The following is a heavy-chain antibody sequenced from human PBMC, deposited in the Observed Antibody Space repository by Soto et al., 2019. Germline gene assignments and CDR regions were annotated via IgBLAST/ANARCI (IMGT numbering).Heavy chain of an antibody. D-gene: IGHD2-15*01. V-gene: IGHV1-2*04. CDR1: GYTFTGYY. Sequence: QVQLVQSGAEVRKPGAAVKFACKASGYTFTGYYMHWVRQATGQGLEWMGWINPNSGGTNYAQKFQGWVTMTRDTSISTAYMELSRLRSDDTAVYYCARGGDLYCSGGSCYSWFDPWGQGTLVTVSS. CDR3: ARGGDLYCSGGSCYSWFDP. J-gene: IGHJ5*02. CDR2: INPNSGGT.